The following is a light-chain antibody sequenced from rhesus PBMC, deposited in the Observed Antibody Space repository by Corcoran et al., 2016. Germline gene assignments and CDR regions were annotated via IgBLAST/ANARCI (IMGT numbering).Light chain of an antibody. CDR3: QHSYDNTFT. V-gene: IGKV1S8*01. J-gene: IGKJ3*01. CDR1: QNIYSN. CDR2: ASS. Sequence: DIQMTQSPSALSASVGDRVTISCRTSQNIYSNLAWYQQKPGKAPKLLIYASSNLQSGIPSRFSGSGSETDFTLTISRLQPEDFAIYYCQHSYDNTFTFGPGTFLDIK.